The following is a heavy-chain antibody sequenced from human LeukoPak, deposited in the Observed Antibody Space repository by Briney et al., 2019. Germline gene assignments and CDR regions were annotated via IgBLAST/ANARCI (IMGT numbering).Heavy chain of an antibody. Sequence: GASVKVSCKASGYTFTSYGISWVRQAPGQGLEWMGWISAYNGNTNYAQKLQGRVTMTTDSSTSTAYMELRSLRSDDTAVYYCARPNTRRYSSGWRYYYYYGMDVWGQGTTVTVSS. V-gene: IGHV1-18*01. CDR2: ISAYNGNT. CDR3: ARPNTRRYSSGWRYYYYYGMDV. D-gene: IGHD6-19*01. J-gene: IGHJ6*02. CDR1: GYTFTSYG.